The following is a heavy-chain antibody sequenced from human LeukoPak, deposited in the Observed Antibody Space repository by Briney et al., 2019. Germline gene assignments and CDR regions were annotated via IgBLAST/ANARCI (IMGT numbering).Heavy chain of an antibody. V-gene: IGHV1-69*13. CDR1: GGTFSSYA. D-gene: IGHD4-23*01. J-gene: IGHJ4*02. CDR2: INTIFGTA. Sequence: AVKVSCKASGGTFSSYAISWVRQAPGQGLEWMGGINTIFGTANYAQKFQGRVTITADESTSTAYMELSSLRSEDTAVYYCARDGYPGTTVVTTYDYWGQGTLVTVSS. CDR3: ARDGYPGTTVVTTYDY.